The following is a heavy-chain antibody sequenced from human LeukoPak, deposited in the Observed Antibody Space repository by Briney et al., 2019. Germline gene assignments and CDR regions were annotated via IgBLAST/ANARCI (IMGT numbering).Heavy chain of an antibody. CDR1: GFSLRTSGMC. CDR2: IDWDDDK. D-gene: IGHD4-23*01. J-gene: IGHJ4*02. V-gene: IGHV2-70*11. Sequence: ESGPALVEPTQTLTLTCTFSGFSLRTSGMCVSWIRQPPGKALEWLARIDWDDDKYYSISLKTRLTISKDTPKNQVVLTLTNMDPVDTATYYCARMTVHGAVVIDYWGQGTLVTVSS. CDR3: ARMTVHGAVVIDY.